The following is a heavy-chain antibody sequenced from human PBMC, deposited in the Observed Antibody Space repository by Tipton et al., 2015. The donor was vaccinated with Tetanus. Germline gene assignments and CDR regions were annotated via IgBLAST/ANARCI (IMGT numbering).Heavy chain of an antibody. Sequence: PRLSCAASGLTFSDYTMNWVRQAPGKGLEWVSYISASGTIIFYADSVRGRFAVSRDNAKDSLYLQMNSLRDEDTAVYFCACHRHSNWFDYWGQGTLVTVSS. CDR1: GLTFSDYT. V-gene: IGHV3-48*02. D-gene: IGHD6-13*01. CDR2: ISASGTII. J-gene: IGHJ4*02. CDR3: ACHRHSNWFDY.